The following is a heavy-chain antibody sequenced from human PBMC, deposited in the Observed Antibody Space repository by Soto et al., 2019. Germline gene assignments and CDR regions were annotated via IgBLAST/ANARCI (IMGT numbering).Heavy chain of an antibody. CDR1: GGSISSSSYY. J-gene: IGHJ4*02. D-gene: IGHD5-12*01. CDR2: IYYSGST. CDR3: ARHSGLRVATIAPPGKIDY. Sequence: SETLSLTCTVSGGSISSSSYYWGWIHQPPGKGLEWIGSIYYSGSTYYNPSLKSRVTISVDTSKNQFSLKLSSVTAADTAVYYCARHSGLRVATIAPPGKIDYWGQGTLVTVSS. V-gene: IGHV4-39*01.